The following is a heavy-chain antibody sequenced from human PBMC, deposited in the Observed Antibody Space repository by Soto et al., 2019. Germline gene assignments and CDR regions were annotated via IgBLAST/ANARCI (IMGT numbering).Heavy chain of an antibody. CDR3: SSGFPLAAAGTLYYCMDV. V-gene: IGHV4-34*01. D-gene: IGHD6-13*01. CDR1: GGSFSGYY. CDR2: INHSGST. Sequence: PSDTLSLTFAVYGGSFSGYYWSWIRQPPGKGLEWIGEINHSGSTNYNPSLKSPVTISVDTSKNQFSLKLSPVTAVDTAVHYCSSGFPLAAAGTLYYCMDVCGQVTTVTVAS. J-gene: IGHJ6*02.